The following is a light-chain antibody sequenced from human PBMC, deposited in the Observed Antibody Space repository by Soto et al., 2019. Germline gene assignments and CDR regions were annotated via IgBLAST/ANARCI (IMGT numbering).Light chain of an antibody. Sequence: EIVLTQSPGTLSLSPGERATLSFRASPSVSSNFLARYKQKPGQAPRLLIYGASSRATGIPDRFSGSGSGADFSRTTSRLELDDFAVDYGQEYGSSQTFGGGTKVEIK. CDR1: PSVSSNF. J-gene: IGKJ4*01. CDR3: QEYGSSQT. CDR2: GAS. V-gene: IGKV3-20*01.